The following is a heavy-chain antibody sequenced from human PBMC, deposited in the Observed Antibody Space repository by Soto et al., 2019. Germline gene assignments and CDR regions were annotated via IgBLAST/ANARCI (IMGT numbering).Heavy chain of an antibody. D-gene: IGHD3-22*01. J-gene: IGHJ3*02. CDR1: GFTVSSNY. Sequence: GGSLRLSCAASGFTVSSNYMSWVRQAPGKGLEWVSVIYSGGSTYYADSVKGRFTISRDNSKNTLYLQMNSLRAEDTAVYYCARARVDDSSGYYYDAFDIWGQGTMVTVSS. V-gene: IGHV3-53*01. CDR3: ARARVDDSSGYYYDAFDI. CDR2: IYSGGST.